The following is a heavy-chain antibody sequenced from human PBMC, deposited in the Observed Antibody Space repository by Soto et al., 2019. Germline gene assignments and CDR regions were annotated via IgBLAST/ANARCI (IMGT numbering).Heavy chain of an antibody. J-gene: IGHJ3*02. CDR3: ATEGGSGSYSGAFDI. CDR1: GYTLTELS. CDR2: FDPEDGET. Sequence: ASVKVSCKVSGYTLTELSMHWVRQAPGKGLEWMGGFDPEDGETIYAQKFQGRVTMTEDTSTDTAYMELSSLRSEDTAVYYCATEGGSGSYSGAFDIWGQGTMVTVSS. V-gene: IGHV1-24*01. D-gene: IGHD3-10*01.